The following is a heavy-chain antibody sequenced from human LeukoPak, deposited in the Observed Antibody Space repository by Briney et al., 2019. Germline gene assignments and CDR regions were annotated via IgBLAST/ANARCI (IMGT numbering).Heavy chain of an antibody. V-gene: IGHV3-21*01. CDR3: ARIVDY. Sequence: GGSLRLSCAASGFTFIRYSMNWVRQAPGRGLEWVSSISSSSNYIYYADSVKGRFTISRDNAKNTLYLQMNSLRAEDTAVYYCARIVDYWGQGTLVTVSS. CDR1: GFTFIRYS. J-gene: IGHJ4*02. D-gene: IGHD3-16*02. CDR2: ISSSSNYI.